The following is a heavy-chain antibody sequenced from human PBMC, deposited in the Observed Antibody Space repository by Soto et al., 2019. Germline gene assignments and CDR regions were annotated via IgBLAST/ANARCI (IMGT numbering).Heavy chain of an antibody. J-gene: IGHJ3*02. CDR2: IIPILGIA. CDR3: AILPRNDAFDI. V-gene: IGHV1-69*02. Sequence: SVKVSCKASGGTFSSYTISWVRQAPGQGLEWMGRIIPILGIANYAQKFQGRVTITADKSTSTAYMELSSLRSEDTAVYYCAILPRNDAFDIWGQGTMVTVSS. CDR1: GGTFSSYT.